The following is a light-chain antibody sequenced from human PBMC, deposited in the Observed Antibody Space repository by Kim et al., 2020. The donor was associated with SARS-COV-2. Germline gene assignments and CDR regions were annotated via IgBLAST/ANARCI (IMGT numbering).Light chain of an antibody. CDR1: QDITND. J-gene: IGKJ1*01. V-gene: IGKV1-17*01. Sequence: DIQMTQSPSSLSASVGDRVTITCRASQDITNDLGWYQQKPGESPKRLIYAASNLQSGVASRFSGSGSGTEFTLTISSLQPEDCATYYCLQYTELPWTFGQGTKVDIK. CDR2: AAS. CDR3: LQYTELPWT.